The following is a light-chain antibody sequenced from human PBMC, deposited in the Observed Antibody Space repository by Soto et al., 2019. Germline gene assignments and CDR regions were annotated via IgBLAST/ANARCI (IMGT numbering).Light chain of an antibody. V-gene: IGLV2-18*02. Sequence: QSALTQPPSVSGSPGQSVTISCTGTSSDVGSYNRVSWYQQPPGTAPKLMIYEVSNRPSGVPDRFSGSKSGNTASLTISGLQAEDEADSYCSSYTSSSTVAFGGGTKVTVL. CDR1: SSDVGSYNR. CDR3: SSYTSSSTVA. CDR2: EVS. J-gene: IGLJ2*01.